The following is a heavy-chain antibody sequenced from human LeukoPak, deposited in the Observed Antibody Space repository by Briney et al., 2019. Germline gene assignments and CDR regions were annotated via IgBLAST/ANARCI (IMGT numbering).Heavy chain of an antibody. CDR1: GGTFSSYA. CDR3: ASQSIAVAAFDI. Sequence: SVKVSCKASGGTFSSYAISWVRQAPGQGLEWMGGIIPIFGTANYAQKFQGRVTITTDESTSTAYMELSSLRSEDTAVYYCASQSIAVAAFDIWGQGAMVTVSS. D-gene: IGHD6-19*01. CDR2: IIPIFGTA. J-gene: IGHJ3*02. V-gene: IGHV1-69*05.